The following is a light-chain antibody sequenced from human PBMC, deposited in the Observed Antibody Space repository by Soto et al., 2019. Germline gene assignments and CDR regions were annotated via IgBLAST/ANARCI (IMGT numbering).Light chain of an antibody. CDR1: HSIIKW. CDR3: QQYNTFLT. V-gene: IGKV1-5*03. CDR2: EAS. Sequence: DIQMNQSPTTLSASVGDRVTITCRASHSIIKWLAWYQQKPGKAPKLLIYEASTLQSGVPSRFSGSGSGTVFTLTISSLHPDDYATDYCQQYNTFLTFGGGTKVDI. J-gene: IGKJ4*01.